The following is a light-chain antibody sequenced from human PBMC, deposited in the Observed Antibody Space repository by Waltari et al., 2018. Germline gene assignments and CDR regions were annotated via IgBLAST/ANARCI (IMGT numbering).Light chain of an antibody. V-gene: IGLV4-69*01. CDR1: SGHSTNI. J-gene: IGLJ3*02. CDR2: VNSDGSH. CDR3: QTGGHGTWV. Sequence: QLVLTQSPSASASLGASVKLTCTLSSGHSTNIIAWLQHQPEQGPRYLMNVNSDGSHNKGVGIPDRCSVSRSGAGRYLTISSLQSEDEADYYCQTGGHGTWVFGGGTRLTVL.